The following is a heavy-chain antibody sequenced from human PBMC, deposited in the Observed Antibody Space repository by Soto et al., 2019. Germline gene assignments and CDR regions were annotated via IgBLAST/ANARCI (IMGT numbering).Heavy chain of an antibody. Sequence: QVQLVQSGAEVKKPGSSVKVSCNASGGTFSPYTISWLREAPGQGLEWMGRIVPMLGRANYAQKFQGRVTMTADKSTSTAYMEVSSLRSQDTAVYYGERLGVNSAYDLWGQGTQVTVSS. V-gene: IGHV1-69*02. J-gene: IGHJ4*02. D-gene: IGHD5-12*01. CDR1: GGTFSPYT. CDR3: ERLGVNSAYDL. CDR2: IVPMLGRA.